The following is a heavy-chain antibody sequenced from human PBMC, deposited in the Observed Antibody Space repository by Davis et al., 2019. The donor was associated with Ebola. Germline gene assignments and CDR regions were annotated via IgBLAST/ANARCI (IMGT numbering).Heavy chain of an antibody. CDR3: ARDLATSSGAHFFYFGMDV. D-gene: IGHD3-10*01. J-gene: IGHJ6*04. CDR2: ISGYEDNR. Sequence: AASVKVSCKASGYTFTNYYMHWVRQAPGQGLEWMGWISGYEDNRNYAPRFQGRITLTKDRATSTVYMELRSLTSDDTAVYYCARDLATSSGAHFFYFGMDVWGEGTSVAVSS. CDR1: GYTFTNYY. V-gene: IGHV1-18*04.